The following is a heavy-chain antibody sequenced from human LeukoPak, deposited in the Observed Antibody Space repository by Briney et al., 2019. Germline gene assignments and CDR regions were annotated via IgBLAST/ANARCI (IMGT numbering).Heavy chain of an antibody. CDR1: GGSISSGGYS. Sequence: SQTLSLTCAVSGGSISSGGYSWSWIRQPPGRGLEWIGYIYHNGSTYYNPSLKSRVTISVDRSKNQFSLKLSSVTAADTAVYYCARGGGGSPYYFDYWGQGTLVTVSS. V-gene: IGHV4-30-2*01. CDR3: ARGGGGSPYYFDY. D-gene: IGHD2-15*01. CDR2: IYHNGST. J-gene: IGHJ4*02.